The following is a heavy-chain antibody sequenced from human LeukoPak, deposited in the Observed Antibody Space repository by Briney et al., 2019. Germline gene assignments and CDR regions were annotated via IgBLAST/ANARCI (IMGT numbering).Heavy chain of an antibody. D-gene: IGHD3-16*01. Sequence: PSETLSLTCTVSGGSISSYYWTWIRQPSGKGLDWIGYIYYSGSTNYNPSLNSRVTISVDTSKNQFSLKLSSVTAADTAVYYCARFGSLREPIHDYWGQGTLVNVSS. J-gene: IGHJ4*02. CDR3: ARFGSLREPIHDY. V-gene: IGHV4-59*01. CDR2: IYYSGST. CDR1: GGSISSYY.